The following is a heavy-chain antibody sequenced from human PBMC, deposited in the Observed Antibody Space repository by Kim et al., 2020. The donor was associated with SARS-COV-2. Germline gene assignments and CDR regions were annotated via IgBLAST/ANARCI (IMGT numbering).Heavy chain of an antibody. Sequence: PKRRVTISVDTPKNQFSLKLSSVTAADTAVYYCAGPITGTNYYYYGMDVWGQGTTVTVSS. D-gene: IGHD1-7*01. V-gene: IGHV4-34*01. CDR3: AGPITGTNYYYYGMDV. J-gene: IGHJ6*02.